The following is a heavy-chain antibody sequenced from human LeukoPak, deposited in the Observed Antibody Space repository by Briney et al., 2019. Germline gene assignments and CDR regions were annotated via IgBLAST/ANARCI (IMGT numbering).Heavy chain of an antibody. J-gene: IGHJ4*02. D-gene: IGHD3-22*01. CDR2: IKQDGSEK. CDR1: GFTFSYFW. Sequence: DPGGSLRLSCAASGFTFSYFWLSWVRQAPGKGLEWVANIKQDGSEKYYVDSVKGRFAISRDNAKNSLYLQMNSLRAEDTAVYYCARDTPYDSSGYPLQGWGQGTLVTVSS. CDR3: ARDTPYDSSGYPLQG. V-gene: IGHV3-7*01.